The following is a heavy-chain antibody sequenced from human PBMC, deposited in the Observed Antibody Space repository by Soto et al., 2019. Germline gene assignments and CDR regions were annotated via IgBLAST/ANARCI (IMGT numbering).Heavy chain of an antibody. V-gene: IGHV3-30*18. CDR1: GFTFSSYG. J-gene: IGHJ6*02. Sequence: QVQVVESGGGVVQPGTSLRLSCVASGFTFSSYGMHWVRQAPGKGLEWVAVISYHGIDKFYADSVKGRFTLSRDNSRSTLYLQMNSLRGEDTAVYYCAKAKVTVTSLGYGLDVWGQGTTVTVSS. CDR3: AKAKVTVTSLGYGLDV. D-gene: IGHD4-17*01. CDR2: ISYHGIDK.